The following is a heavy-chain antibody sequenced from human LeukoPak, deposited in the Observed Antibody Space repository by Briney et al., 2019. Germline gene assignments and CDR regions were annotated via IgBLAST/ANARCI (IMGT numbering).Heavy chain of an antibody. Sequence: GGSLRLSCAATGFSFINSWMTWVRQAPGKGPEWLANINQDGSTKNYVDAVEGRFTISRDNAKNSLYLQMNSLRAEDTAVYYCTRDFAFQQFDYWGQGTLVTVSS. CDR2: INQDGSTK. CDR3: TRDFAFQQFDY. D-gene: IGHD1/OR15-1a*01. J-gene: IGHJ4*02. CDR1: GFSFINSW. V-gene: IGHV3-7*01.